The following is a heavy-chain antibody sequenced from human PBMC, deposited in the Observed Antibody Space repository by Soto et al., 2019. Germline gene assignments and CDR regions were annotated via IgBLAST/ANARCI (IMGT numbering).Heavy chain of an antibody. Sequence: GGSLRLSCAASGFTFSSYGMHWVRQAPGKGLEWVAVISYDGSNKYYADSVKGRFTISRDNSKNTLYLQMNSLRAEDTAVYYCAKDRYGSGGYLDYWGQGTRVTVSS. CDR2: ISYDGSNK. CDR3: AKDRYGSGGYLDY. CDR1: GFTFSSYG. D-gene: IGHD3-10*01. J-gene: IGHJ4*02. V-gene: IGHV3-30*18.